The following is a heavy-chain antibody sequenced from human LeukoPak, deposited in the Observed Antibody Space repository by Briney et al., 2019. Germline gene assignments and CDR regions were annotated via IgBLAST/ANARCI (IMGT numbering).Heavy chain of an antibody. CDR2: IGSDYKT. CDR1: GFTFSGFA. Sequence: PGGSLRLSCAASGFTFSGFAMTWVRQAPGKGLEWVSSIGSDYKTHYSDSVKGRFAISRDNSKSPLVLQMNSLRADDTALYYCAKDLHYYVAMHVWGQGTAVSVSS. J-gene: IGHJ6*02. D-gene: IGHD3-10*02. CDR3: AKDLHYYVAMHV. V-gene: IGHV3-23*01.